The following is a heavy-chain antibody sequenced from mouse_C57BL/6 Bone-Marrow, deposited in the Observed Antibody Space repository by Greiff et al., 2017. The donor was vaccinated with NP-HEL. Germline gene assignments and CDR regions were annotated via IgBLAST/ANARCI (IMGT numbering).Heavy chain of an antibody. CDR2: INPNNGGT. D-gene: IGHD6-1*01. J-gene: IGHJ3*01. CDR1: GYTFPDYN. CDR3: APSGSSFAY. Sequence: EVQLVESGPELVKPGASVKMSCKASGYTFPDYNMHWVKQSHGKSLEWIGYINPNNGGTSYNQKFKGKATVTVNKSSSTAYMELRSLTSEASAVYYCAPSGSSFAYWGQGTLVTVSA. V-gene: IGHV1-22*01.